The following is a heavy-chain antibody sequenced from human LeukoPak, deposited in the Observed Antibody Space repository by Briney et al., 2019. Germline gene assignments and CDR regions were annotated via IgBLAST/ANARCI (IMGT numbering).Heavy chain of an antibody. CDR2: INSDGSST. V-gene: IGHV3-74*01. CDR3: AREDDGSWYGRLFDY. D-gene: IGHD6-13*01. J-gene: IGHJ4*02. CDR1: ASTFSSYW. Sequence: GGSLTLSCPPSASTFSSYWMHWVRQAPGKVLVWVSRINSDGSSTSYADSVKGRFTISRDNAKNTLYLQMNSLRAEDTAVYYCAREDDGSWYGRLFDYWGQGTLVTVSS.